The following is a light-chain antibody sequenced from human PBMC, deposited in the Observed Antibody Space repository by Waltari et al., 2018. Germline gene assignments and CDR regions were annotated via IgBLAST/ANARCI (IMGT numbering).Light chain of an antibody. J-gene: IGKJ2*01. CDR1: QSVTTN. CDR3: HQYNDGPPFN. V-gene: IGKV3-15*01. CDR2: GAS. Sequence: EIVMTQSPATLPVSPGERAIIPCRARQSVTTNLAGYQQKPGQPPRLPIYGASTRATDIPARFSGSGSGTEFTLTITSLQSEDFAVYYCHQYNDGPPFNFGQGTKLEIK.